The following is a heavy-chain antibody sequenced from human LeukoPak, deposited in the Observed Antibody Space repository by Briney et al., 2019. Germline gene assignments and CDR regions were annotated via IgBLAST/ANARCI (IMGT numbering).Heavy chain of an antibody. D-gene: IGHD3-22*01. CDR1: GFTFSSYA. J-gene: IGHJ3*02. Sequence: GGSLRLSCAASGFTFSSYAMHWVRQAPGKGLEWVPVISYDGSNKYYADSVKGRFTISRDNSKNTLYLQMNSLRAEDTAVYYCARDRSSGDAFDIWSQVTMVTVSS. CDR3: ARDRSSGDAFDI. V-gene: IGHV3-30*04. CDR2: ISYDGSNK.